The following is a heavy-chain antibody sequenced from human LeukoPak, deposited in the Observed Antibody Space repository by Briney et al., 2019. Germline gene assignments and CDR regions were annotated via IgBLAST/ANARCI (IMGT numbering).Heavy chain of an antibody. J-gene: IGHJ5*02. CDR2: INHSGST. Sequence: PSETLSLTCAVYGGSFSGYYWSWIRQPPGKGLEWIGEINHSGSTNYNPSLKSRVTISVDTSKNQFSLKLSSVTAADTAVYYCARDTRSAGFDPWGQGTLVIVSS. CDR1: GGSFSGYY. D-gene: IGHD6-13*01. V-gene: IGHV4-34*01. CDR3: ARDTRSAGFDP.